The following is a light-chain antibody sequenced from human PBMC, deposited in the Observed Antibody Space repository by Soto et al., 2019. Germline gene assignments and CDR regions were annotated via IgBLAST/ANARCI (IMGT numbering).Light chain of an antibody. CDR2: DAS. J-gene: IGKJ5*01. CDR3: QQRRSWPPTIT. CDR1: QSVSTY. V-gene: IGKV3-11*01. Sequence: ELVFTQSPATPSLSPGERANLSCRARQSVSTYLAWYQQRPGQAPRLLIYDASYRATDIPPRFSGSGSGTDFTLTISSLEPEDFAVYYCQQRRSWPPTITFGQGTRLEIK.